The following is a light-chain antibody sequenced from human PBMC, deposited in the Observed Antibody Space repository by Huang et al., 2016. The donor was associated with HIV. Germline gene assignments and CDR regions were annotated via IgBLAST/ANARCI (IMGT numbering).Light chain of an antibody. J-gene: IGKJ5*01. CDR2: DAS. V-gene: IGKV1-33*01. CDR3: QQYDNLPIT. Sequence: DIQMTQSPSSLSASVGDRVTITCQASQDITNNLNWYQQKPGKAPKLLVYDASNLETGVPSRFSGSGSGTDFTFTINNLQSEDVATYYCQQYDNLPITFGQGTRLEIK. CDR1: QDITNN.